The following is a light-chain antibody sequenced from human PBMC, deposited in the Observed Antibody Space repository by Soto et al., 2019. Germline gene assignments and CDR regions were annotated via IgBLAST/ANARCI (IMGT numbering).Light chain of an antibody. V-gene: IGLV2-8*01. CDR1: SSDVGGCKF. J-gene: IGLJ1*01. CDR2: EVS. CDR3: SPCAGSNNPYV. Sequence: QSALTQPPSASGSPGQSVTISCTGTSSDVGGCKFVSWYQQYPGKAPKLIIYEVSKRPSGVPDRFSGFKSGNTASLTVSGLQALAEADYYSSPCAGSNNPYVFGTGTKVTVL.